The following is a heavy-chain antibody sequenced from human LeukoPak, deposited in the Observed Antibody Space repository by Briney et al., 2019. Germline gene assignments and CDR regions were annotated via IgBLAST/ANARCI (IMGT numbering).Heavy chain of an antibody. CDR1: GFTVSSYY. V-gene: IGHV3-66*01. Sequence: PGGSLTLSCAASGFTVSSYYMSWVRQAPGKGLEWVSVIYSGGNTYYADSVKGRFTISRDNSKSTLYLQMNSLRAEDTAVYYCARDRGCGDCYPPANDAFDIWGQGTMVTVSS. CDR3: ARDRGCGDCYPPANDAFDI. CDR2: IYSGGNT. J-gene: IGHJ3*02. D-gene: IGHD2-21*02.